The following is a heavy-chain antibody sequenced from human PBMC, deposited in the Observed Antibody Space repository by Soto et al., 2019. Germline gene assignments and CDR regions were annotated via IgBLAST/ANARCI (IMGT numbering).Heavy chain of an antibody. V-gene: IGHV3-23*01. J-gene: IGHJ5*02. Sequence: EVQLLESGGGLVQPGGSLRLSCAASGFTFSSYAMSWVRQAPGKGLEWVSAISGSGGSIYYADSVKGRFTISRDNSKNTLYLQMNSLRAEDTAVYYCAXDXPNXFWSELGSWFDPWGQGTLVTVSS. CDR2: ISGSGGSI. CDR3: AXDXPNXFWSELGSWFDP. D-gene: IGHD3-3*01. CDR1: GFTFSSYA.